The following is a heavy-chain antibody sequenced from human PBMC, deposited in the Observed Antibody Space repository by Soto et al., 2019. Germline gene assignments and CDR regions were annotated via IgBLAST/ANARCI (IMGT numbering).Heavy chain of an antibody. CDR3: ASPVGGWVGTTMWAFDI. J-gene: IGHJ3*02. CDR1: GYSFIDYS. Sequence: DFLEISCKGAGYSFIDYSIGWVRQVSGNGLEWMGIIYPGDSDTTYSPSFQGQVTISVDKSISTAYLQWSSLKASDTAIYYCASPVGGWVGTTMWAFDIWGRGTMVTVSS. D-gene: IGHD1-26*01. V-gene: IGHV5-51*01. CDR2: IYPGDSDT.